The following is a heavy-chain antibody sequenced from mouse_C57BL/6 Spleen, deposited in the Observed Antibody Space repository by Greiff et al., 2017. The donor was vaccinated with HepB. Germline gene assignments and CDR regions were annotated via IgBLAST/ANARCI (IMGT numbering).Heavy chain of an antibody. CDR1: GFTFSSYA. CDR3: ARGDGYSFAY. J-gene: IGHJ3*01. Sequence: VQLVESGGGLVKPGGSLKLSCAASGFTFSSYAMSWVRQTPEKRLEWVATISDGGSYTYYPDNVKGRFTISRDNAKNNLYLQMSHLKSEDTAMYYCARGDGYSFAYWGQGTLVTVSA. D-gene: IGHD2-3*01. V-gene: IGHV5-4*01. CDR2: ISDGGSYT.